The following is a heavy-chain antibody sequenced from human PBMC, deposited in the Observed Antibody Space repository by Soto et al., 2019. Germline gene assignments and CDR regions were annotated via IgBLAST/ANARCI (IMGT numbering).Heavy chain of an antibody. CDR2: ISWNSGSI. J-gene: IGHJ4*02. Sequence: GGSLRLSCAASGFTFDDYAMHWVRQAPGKGLEWVSGISWNSGSIGYADSVKGRFTISRDNAKNSLYLQMNSLRAEDTALYYCAKEVAAGQGWFDYWGQGTLVTVSS. CDR3: AKEVAAGQGWFDY. V-gene: IGHV3-9*01. CDR1: GFTFDDYA. D-gene: IGHD6-13*01.